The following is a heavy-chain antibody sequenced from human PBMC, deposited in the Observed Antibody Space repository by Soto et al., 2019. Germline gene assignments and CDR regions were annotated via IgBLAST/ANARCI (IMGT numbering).Heavy chain of an antibody. CDR3: ARGITILGATDKYSFDS. D-gene: IGHD3-10*01. CDR2: MNHSGST. V-gene: IGHV4-34*01. Sequence: SETLSLTCAVYGGSFSGHYCSWIRQPPWKGLEWIGEMNHSGSTSQNPSLKSRLTISVDTSKNQFSLKLTSVTAADTAVYYCARGITILGATDKYSFDSWGQGTLVPVSS. CDR1: GGSFSGHY. J-gene: IGHJ4*02.